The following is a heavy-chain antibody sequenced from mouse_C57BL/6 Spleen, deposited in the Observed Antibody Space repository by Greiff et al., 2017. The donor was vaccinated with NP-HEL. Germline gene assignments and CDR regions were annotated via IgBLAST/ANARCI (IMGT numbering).Heavy chain of an antibody. V-gene: IGHV1-5*01. CDR1: GYTFTSYW. Sequence: EVQLQQSGTVLARPGASVKMSCKTSGYTFTSYWMHWVKQRPGQGLEWIGAIYPGNSDTSYNQKFKGKAKLTAVTSASTAYMELSSLTNEDSAVYYCTSYYYGSSDWYFDVWGTGTTVTVSS. CDR2: IYPGNSDT. D-gene: IGHD1-1*01. J-gene: IGHJ1*03. CDR3: TSYYYGSSDWYFDV.